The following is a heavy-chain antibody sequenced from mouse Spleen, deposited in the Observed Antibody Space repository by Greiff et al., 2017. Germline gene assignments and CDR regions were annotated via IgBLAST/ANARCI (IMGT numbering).Heavy chain of an antibody. V-gene: IGHV1-26*01. CDR1: GYTFTDYY. Sequence: VQLQQSGPELVKPGASVKISCKASGYTFTDYYMNWVKQSNGKSLEWIGDINPNNGGTSYNQKFKGKATLTVDKSSSTAYMELRSLTSEDSAVYYCEVGGNYVVDYWGQGTTLTVSS. CDR2: INPNNGGT. CDR3: EVGGNYVVDY. D-gene: IGHD2-1*01. J-gene: IGHJ2*01.